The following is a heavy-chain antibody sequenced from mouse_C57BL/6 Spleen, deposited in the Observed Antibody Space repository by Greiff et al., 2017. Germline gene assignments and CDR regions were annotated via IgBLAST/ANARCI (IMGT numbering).Heavy chain of an antibody. CDR2: IDPETGGT. J-gene: IGHJ3*01. D-gene: IGHD2-4*01. CDR3: TRDPFYDYGGAY. CDR1: GYTFTDYE. V-gene: IGHV1-15*01. Sequence: QVQLQQSGAELVRPGASVTLSCKASGYTFTDYEMHWVKQTPVHGLEWIGAIDPETGGTAYNQKFKGKAILTADKSSGTAYMELRSLTSEDSAVYYCTRDPFYDYGGAYWCQGTLVTVSA.